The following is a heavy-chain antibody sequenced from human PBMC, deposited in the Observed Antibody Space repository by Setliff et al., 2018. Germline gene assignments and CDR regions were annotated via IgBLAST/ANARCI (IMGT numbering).Heavy chain of an antibody. CDR2: IYYSGST. J-gene: IGHJ4*02. V-gene: IGHV4-59*01. Sequence: LSLTCTVSGGSISSYYWSWIRQPPGKGLEWIGYIYYSGSTNYNPSLKSRVTISVDTSKNQFSLKLSSVTAADTAVYYCARVIAVAGIVYFDYWGQGTLVTVSS. CDR1: GGSISSYY. CDR3: ARVIAVAGIVYFDY. D-gene: IGHD6-19*01.